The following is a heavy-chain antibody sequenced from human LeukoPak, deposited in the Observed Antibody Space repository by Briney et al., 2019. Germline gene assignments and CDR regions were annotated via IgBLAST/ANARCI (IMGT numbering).Heavy chain of an antibody. Sequence: PSETLSLTCTVSGGSISSYYWSWIRQPPGKGLEWIGYIYYSGSTNYNPSLKSRVTISVDTSKNQFSLKLSSVTAADTAVCYCARDITVAGTGGFDYWGQGTLVTVSS. J-gene: IGHJ4*02. D-gene: IGHD6-19*01. CDR2: IYYSGST. CDR3: ARDITVAGTGGFDY. V-gene: IGHV4-59*01. CDR1: GGSISSYY.